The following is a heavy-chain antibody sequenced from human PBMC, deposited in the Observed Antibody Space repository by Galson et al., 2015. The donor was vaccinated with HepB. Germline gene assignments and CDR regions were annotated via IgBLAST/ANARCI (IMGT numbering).Heavy chain of an antibody. CDR1: GFTFSSYG. D-gene: IGHD3-10*01. CDR2: ISSNGEST. V-gene: IGHV3-64D*06. CDR3: VKTSLVGSDYYYYYGVDV. Sequence: SLRLSCAGSGFTFSSYGIHWVRQAPGKALHYVSVISSNGESTYYADSVKGRFTMSRGNSKNTVFLQMSSLRSDDTAVYYCVKTSLVGSDYYYYYGVDVWGQGTTVTVSS. J-gene: IGHJ6*02.